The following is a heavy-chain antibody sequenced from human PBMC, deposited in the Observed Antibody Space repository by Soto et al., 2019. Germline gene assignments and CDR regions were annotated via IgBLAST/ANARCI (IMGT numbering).Heavy chain of an antibody. J-gene: IGHJ6*02. Sequence: LRLSCTASGFTFGDYAMSWVRQAPGKGLEWVGFIRSKAYGGTTEYAASVKGRFTISRDDSKSIAYLQMNSLKTEDTAVYYCTRDNGYCSSTSCHPYYYYGMDVWGQGTTVTVSS. D-gene: IGHD2-2*01. CDR3: TRDNGYCSSTSCHPYYYYGMDV. CDR1: GFTFGDYA. CDR2: IRSKAYGGTT. V-gene: IGHV3-49*04.